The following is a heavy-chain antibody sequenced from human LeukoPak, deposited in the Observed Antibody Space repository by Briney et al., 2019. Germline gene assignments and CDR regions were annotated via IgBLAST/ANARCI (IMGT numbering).Heavy chain of an antibody. CDR1: GGSISSYY. J-gene: IGHJ4*02. V-gene: IGHV4-59*01. Sequence: SETLSLTCTVSGGSISSYYWSWIRQPPGKGLEWIGYIYYGGSTNYNPSLKSRVTISVDTSKNQFSLKLSSVTAADTAVYYCARDRGSSLRRGFDYWGQGTLVTVSS. CDR3: ARDRGSSLRRGFDY. CDR2: IYYGGST. D-gene: IGHD3-10*01.